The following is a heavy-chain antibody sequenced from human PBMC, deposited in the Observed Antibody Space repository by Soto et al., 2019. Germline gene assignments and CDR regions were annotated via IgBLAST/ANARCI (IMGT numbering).Heavy chain of an antibody. D-gene: IGHD2-2*01. CDR1: GYTFTGYY. Sequence: ASVKVSCKASGYTFTGYYMHWVRQAPGQGLEWMGWINPNSGGTNYAQKFQGWVTMTRDTSISTAYMELSRLRSDDTAVYYCARGIYCISTSCPTVPFDYWGQGTLVTVSS. CDR3: ARGIYCISTSCPTVPFDY. CDR2: INPNSGGT. J-gene: IGHJ4*02. V-gene: IGHV1-2*04.